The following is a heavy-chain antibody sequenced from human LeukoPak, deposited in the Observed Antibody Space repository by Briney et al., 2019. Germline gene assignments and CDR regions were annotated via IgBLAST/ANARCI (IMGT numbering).Heavy chain of an antibody. D-gene: IGHD1-26*01. J-gene: IGHJ4*02. CDR2: ISSSSSYI. CDR1: GFTFSSYA. Sequence: KSGGSLRLSCAASGFTFSSYAMTWVRQAPGKGLEWVSSISSSSSYIYYADSVKGRFTISRDNAKNSLYLQMNSLRAEDTAVYYCARDPVGATSPPDYWGQGTLVTVSS. CDR3: ARDPVGATSPPDY. V-gene: IGHV3-21*01.